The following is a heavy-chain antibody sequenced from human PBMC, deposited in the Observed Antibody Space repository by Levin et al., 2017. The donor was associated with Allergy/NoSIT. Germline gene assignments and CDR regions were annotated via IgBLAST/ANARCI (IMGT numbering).Heavy chain of an antibody. J-gene: IGHJ4*02. CDR2: IYPNSGGT. CDR3: ATEDAGTNGYFDY. CDR1: GYTFTGYH. D-gene: IGHD1-14*01. V-gene: IGHV1-2*02. Sequence: EASVKVSCKASGYTFTGYHMHWVRQAPGQGLECMGWIYPNSGGTHYAQKFQGRVTLTRDTSISTVYMELSRLTSDDTAMYFCATEDAGTNGYFDYWGQGTLVTVSS.